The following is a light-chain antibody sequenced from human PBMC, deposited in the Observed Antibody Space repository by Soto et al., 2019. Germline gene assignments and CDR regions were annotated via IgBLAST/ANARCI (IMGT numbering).Light chain of an antibody. Sequence: QSALTQPASVSGSPGQSITISCTGSSSDVGGYDYVSWYQRHPGKAPKMIIYDVSHRPSGVSNRFSGSKSGNTASLTVSGLQAEDEADYYCTSYTSSDTLLFGGGTKLTV. V-gene: IGLV2-14*03. J-gene: IGLJ2*01. CDR3: TSYTSSDTLL. CDR1: SSDVGGYDY. CDR2: DVS.